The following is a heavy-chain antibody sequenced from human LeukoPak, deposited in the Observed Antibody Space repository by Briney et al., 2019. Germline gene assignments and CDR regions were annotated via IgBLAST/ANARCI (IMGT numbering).Heavy chain of an antibody. Sequence: PSETLSLTCTVSGGSISSSSYYWGWIRQPPGKGLEWIGSIYYCGSTYYNPSLKSRVTISVDTSKNQFSLKLSSVTAADTAVYYCAREGEGGYYFDYWGQGTLVTVSS. CDR1: GGSISSSSYY. CDR3: AREGEGGYYFDY. D-gene: IGHD3-10*01. J-gene: IGHJ4*02. V-gene: IGHV4-39*07. CDR2: IYYCGST.